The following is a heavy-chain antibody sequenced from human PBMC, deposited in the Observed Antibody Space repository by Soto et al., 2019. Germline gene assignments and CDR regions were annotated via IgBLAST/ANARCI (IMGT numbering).Heavy chain of an antibody. Sequence: ASVKVSCKASGDTSTNYHVHWARQAPGQGLEWMGIINPSGVTISYAQKFQGRLTMTRDTSTSTVYMELTTLRSEDTAVYYCAREGLSLFFSEYRGQGTLVTLSS. V-gene: IGHV1-46*01. J-gene: IGHJ4*02. CDR2: INPSGVTI. CDR3: AREGLSLFFSEY. CDR1: GDTSTNYH. D-gene: IGHD3-10*02.